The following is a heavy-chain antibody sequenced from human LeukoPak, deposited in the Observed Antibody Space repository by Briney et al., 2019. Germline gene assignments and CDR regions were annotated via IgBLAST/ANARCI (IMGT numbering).Heavy chain of an antibody. V-gene: IGHV4-31*03. Sequence: SQTLSLTCTVSGGSISSGGYYWSWIRQHPGKGLEWIGYIYYSGSTYYNPSLKSRVTISVDTSKNQFSLKLSSVTAADTAVYYCARLSYYYDSSGYYYPDYWGQGTLVTVSS. CDR1: GGSISSGGYY. CDR3: ARLSYYYDSSGYYYPDY. CDR2: IYYSGST. J-gene: IGHJ4*02. D-gene: IGHD3-22*01.